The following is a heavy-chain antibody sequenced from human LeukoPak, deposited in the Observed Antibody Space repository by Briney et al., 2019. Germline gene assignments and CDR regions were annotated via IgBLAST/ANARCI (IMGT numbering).Heavy chain of an antibody. CDR2: IKQDGSAK. CDR1: GFTFSNYW. J-gene: IGHJ4*02. Sequence: PGGSLRLSCAASGFTFSNYWMSWVRQAPGKGREWVANIKQDGSAKYCVDSVKGRFTISRDNAKNSLYLQMNSLRAEDTALYYCARLGTTVTDAIDYWGQGTLVTVSS. V-gene: IGHV3-7*01. CDR3: ARLGTTVTDAIDY. D-gene: IGHD4-17*01.